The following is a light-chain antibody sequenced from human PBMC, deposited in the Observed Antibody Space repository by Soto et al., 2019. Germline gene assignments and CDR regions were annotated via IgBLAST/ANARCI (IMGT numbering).Light chain of an antibody. V-gene: IGKV3-11*02. J-gene: IGKJ1*01. CDR2: DAS. CDR3: QQYTDGPPWT. CDR1: HCIGTY. Sequence: SAALSCSVSHCIGTYLAWYQQKPGQAPRRLIYDASNRATGIPARFSGGGSGRDFTLTISGLQSEDVVIFYCQQYTDGPPWTFGPGTKVDI.